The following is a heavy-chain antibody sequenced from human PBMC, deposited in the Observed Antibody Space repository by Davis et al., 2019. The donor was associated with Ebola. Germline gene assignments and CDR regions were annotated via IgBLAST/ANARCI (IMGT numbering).Heavy chain of an antibody. J-gene: IGHJ5*02. Sequence: ASVKVSCNASGYTFTSYYMHWVRQAPGQGLEWMGIINPSGGSTSYAQKFQGRVTMTRDTSKNQFSLKLSSVTAADTAVYYCARGRYYYGSGRHYQFDPWGQGTLVTVSS. CDR2: INPSGGST. CDR1: GYTFTSYY. V-gene: IGHV1-46*01. CDR3: ARGRYYYGSGRHYQFDP. D-gene: IGHD3-10*01.